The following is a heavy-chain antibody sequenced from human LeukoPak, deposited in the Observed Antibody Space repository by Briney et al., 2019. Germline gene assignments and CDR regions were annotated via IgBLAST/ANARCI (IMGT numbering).Heavy chain of an antibody. J-gene: IGHJ6*03. CDR2: INHTGTT. D-gene: IGHD1/OR15-1a*01. Sequence: SETLSLTCAVYGGSFTTYYWNWIRQSPGKGLEWIGEINHTGTTNYNPSLKGRFTISVDTSKNQFSLKVSSVTAADTGVYFCARGAADWNTYYYYIDVRGKGTTVTVSS. CDR3: ARGAADWNTYYYYIDV. CDR1: GGSFTTYY. V-gene: IGHV4-34*01.